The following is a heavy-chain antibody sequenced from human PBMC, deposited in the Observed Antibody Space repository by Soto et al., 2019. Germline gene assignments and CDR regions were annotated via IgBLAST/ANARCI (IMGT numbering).Heavy chain of an antibody. Sequence: SETLSLTCGVSGYSISSGFYWGWIRQAPGKGLEWIGNVYHSGSTYYNPYNPSLKSRVTISVDTSKNQFSLRLRSVTAADTAVYYCARAFYGDYAPYYYGMDVWGQGTTVTVSS. CDR2: VYHSGST. CDR1: GYSISSGFY. CDR3: ARAFYGDYAPYYYGMDV. D-gene: IGHD4-17*01. J-gene: IGHJ6*02. V-gene: IGHV4-38-2*01.